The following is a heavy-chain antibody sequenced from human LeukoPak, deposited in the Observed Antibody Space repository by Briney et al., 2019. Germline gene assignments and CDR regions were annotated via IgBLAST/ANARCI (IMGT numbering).Heavy chain of an antibody. CDR2: INHSGST. V-gene: IGHV4-34*01. CDR1: GGSFSGYY. CDR3: ARVDSRNYYGMDV. J-gene: IGHJ6*02. Sequence: SETLSLTCAVYGGSFSGYYWSWIRQPPGKGLEWIGEINHSGSTNYNPSLKSRVTISVDTSKNQFSLKLSSVTAADTAVYYCARVDSRNYYGMDVWGQGTTVTVSS. D-gene: IGHD3-22*01.